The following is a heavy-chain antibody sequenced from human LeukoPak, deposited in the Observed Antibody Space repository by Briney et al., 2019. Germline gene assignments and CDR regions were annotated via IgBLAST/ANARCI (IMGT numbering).Heavy chain of an antibody. CDR3: ARDGYGDANYYYYGMDV. D-gene: IGHD4-17*01. V-gene: IGHV4-59*01. CDR1: GGSISSYY. J-gene: IGHJ6*02. Sequence: PSETLSLTCTVSGGSISSYYWSWIRQPPGKGLEWIGYIYYSGSTNYNPSLKSRVTISVDTSKNQFSLKLSSVTAAGTAVYYCARDGYGDANYYYYGMDVWGQGTTVTVSS. CDR2: IYYSGST.